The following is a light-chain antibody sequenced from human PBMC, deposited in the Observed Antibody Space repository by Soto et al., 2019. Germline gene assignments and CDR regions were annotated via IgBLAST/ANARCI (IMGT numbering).Light chain of an antibody. CDR3: SSFPGSNNFE. J-gene: IGLJ2*01. V-gene: IGLV2-8*01. CDR2: EVS. Sequence: QSALTQPPSASGSPGQSVTISCTGTSSDIGSHNYVSWYQQHPGKAPKLMIYEVSKRHSGVPDRFSGSKSGNTASLTVSGLQAEDEADYYCSSFPGSNNFEFGGGTKLTVL. CDR1: SSDIGSHNY.